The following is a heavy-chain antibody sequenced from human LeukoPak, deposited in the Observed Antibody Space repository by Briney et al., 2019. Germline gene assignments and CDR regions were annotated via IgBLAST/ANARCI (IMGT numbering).Heavy chain of an antibody. J-gene: IGHJ4*02. Sequence: GGSLRLSCAASGFTVSSNYMSWVRQAPGKGLEWVSVIYSGGSTYYADSVKGLFTISRDNAKNSLYLQMNSLRAEDTAVYYCARSVKGSQYYFDYWGQGTLVTVSS. CDR1: GFTVSSNY. V-gene: IGHV3-53*01. D-gene: IGHD4-23*01. CDR3: ARSVKGSQYYFDY. CDR2: IYSGGST.